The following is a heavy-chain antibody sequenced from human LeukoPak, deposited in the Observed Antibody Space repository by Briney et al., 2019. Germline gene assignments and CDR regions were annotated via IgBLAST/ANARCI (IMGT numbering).Heavy chain of an antibody. CDR2: IKPDGSQQ. D-gene: IGHD3-16*01. CDR1: GFSFSNHW. J-gene: IGHJ4*02. Sequence: GGSLRLSCAASGFSFSNHWMTWVRQAPGKGLEWVAIIKPDGSQQYYVDSMKGRFTISRDNAKNSLYLQMNSLRTEDTAVYYCARHGPSYYFDYWGQGTLVTVSS. V-gene: IGHV3-7*03. CDR3: ARHGPSYYFDY.